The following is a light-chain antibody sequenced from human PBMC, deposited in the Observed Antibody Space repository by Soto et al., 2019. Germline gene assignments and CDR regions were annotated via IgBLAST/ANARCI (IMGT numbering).Light chain of an antibody. Sequence: EIVLTQSPGTLSLSPGERATLSCRASQSVSSSYLAWYQQKPGQAPRLLIYGASSRATGIPDRFSGSGSGTDFTLTISSLEPEDFAVYYCQQYGSSRPCYTFGQGTKLEIK. CDR2: GAS. CDR1: QSVSSSY. CDR3: QQYGSSRPCYT. V-gene: IGKV3-20*01. J-gene: IGKJ2*01.